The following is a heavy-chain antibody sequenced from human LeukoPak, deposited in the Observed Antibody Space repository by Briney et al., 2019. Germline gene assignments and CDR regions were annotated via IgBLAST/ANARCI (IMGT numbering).Heavy chain of an antibody. CDR2: ISHDGSNK. V-gene: IGHV3-30*14. Sequence: GGSLRLSCAASGFTFSNFDMHWVRQAPGKGLEWVAVISHDGSNKYYADSVKGRFTISRDNSKNTLYLQMNSLRAEDTAVYYCAGRTVTPYYHDSSGFHLQYWGQGTLVTVSS. CDR3: AGRTVTPYYHDSSGFHLQY. J-gene: IGHJ1*01. CDR1: GFTFSNFD. D-gene: IGHD3-22*01.